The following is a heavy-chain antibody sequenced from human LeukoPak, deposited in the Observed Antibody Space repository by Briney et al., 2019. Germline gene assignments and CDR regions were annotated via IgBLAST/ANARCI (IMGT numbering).Heavy chain of an antibody. D-gene: IGHD1-14*01. CDR2: ISYDERNK. Sequence: GGSLRLSCAASGFTFSSYGMHWVRQAPGKGLEWLAVISYDERNKYYADSVKGRFTISRDNSKNTLYLEMDSLRPEDTAVYYCAKIRSEGVFDYWGQGTPVTVSS. J-gene: IGHJ4*02. CDR1: GFTFSSYG. V-gene: IGHV3-30*18. CDR3: AKIRSEGVFDY.